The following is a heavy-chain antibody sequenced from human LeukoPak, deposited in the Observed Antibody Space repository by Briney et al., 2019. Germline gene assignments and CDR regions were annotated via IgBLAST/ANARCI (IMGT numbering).Heavy chain of an antibody. CDR1: GFTFSDYY. V-gene: IGHV3-11*05. J-gene: IGHJ4*02. CDR2: ISSSSSYT. Sequence: PGGSLRLSCAASGFTFSDYYMSWIRQAPGKGLEWVSYISSSSSYTNYADSVKGRFTISRDNAKNSLYLQMNSLRAEDTALYYCARDLPPGSSGWYLGYWGQGTLVTVSS. CDR3: ARDLPPGSSGWYLGY. D-gene: IGHD6-19*01.